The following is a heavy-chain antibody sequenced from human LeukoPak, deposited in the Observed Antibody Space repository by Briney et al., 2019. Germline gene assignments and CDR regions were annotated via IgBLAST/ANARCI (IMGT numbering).Heavy chain of an antibody. CDR3: AGHRFGELDY. CDR2: IYYSGRT. D-gene: IGHD3-10*01. Sequence: SETLSLTCTVSGGSISSYYWSWIRQPPGKGLEWIGDIYYSGRTNYNPSVKSRVTISLDTSKNQFSQKLRSVTAADTAVYYWAGHRFGELDYWGQGTLVTVSS. CDR1: GGSISSYY. J-gene: IGHJ4*02. V-gene: IGHV4-59*01.